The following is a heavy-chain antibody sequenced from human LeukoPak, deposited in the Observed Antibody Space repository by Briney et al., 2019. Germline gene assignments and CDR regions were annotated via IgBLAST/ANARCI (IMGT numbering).Heavy chain of an antibody. CDR2: VYYSGST. D-gene: IGHD3-16*01. V-gene: IGHV4-61*08. Sequence: PSETLSLTCTVSGGSVSSDDYYWNWIRQPPGKGLEWIGYVYYSGSTNYNPSLKSRVTISVDTSKNQFSLKLSSVTAADTAVYYCATLFYRGSRRWFDPWGQGTLVTVSS. CDR1: GGSVSSDDYY. J-gene: IGHJ5*02. CDR3: ATLFYRGSRRWFDP.